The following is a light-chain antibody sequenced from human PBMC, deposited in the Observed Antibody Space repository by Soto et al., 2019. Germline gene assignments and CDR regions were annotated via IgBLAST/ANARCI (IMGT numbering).Light chain of an antibody. CDR1: QDIKHY. CDR3: QQYDNLPIT. Sequence: DIQMTQSPSSLSASVGDRVTITCQARQDIKHYLNWYQQKSGKAPNLLIYDTSILETGVPSRFSGSGSGTDFTFTISSLQPEDIATYYCQQYDNLPITFGQGTRLEIK. J-gene: IGKJ5*01. CDR2: DTS. V-gene: IGKV1-33*01.